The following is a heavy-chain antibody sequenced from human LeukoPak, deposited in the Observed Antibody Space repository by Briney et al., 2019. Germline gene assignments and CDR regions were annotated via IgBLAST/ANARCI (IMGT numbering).Heavy chain of an antibody. CDR2: MNPNSGNT. CDR3: ARKYSSGWKLSVFQH. D-gene: IGHD6-19*01. J-gene: IGHJ1*01. V-gene: IGHV1-8*01. Sequence: ASVKVSCKASGYTSTSYDINWVRQATGQGLEWMGWMNPNSGNTGYAQKFQGRVTMTRNTSISTAYMELSSLRSEDTPVYYCARKYSSGWKLSVFQHWGQGTLVTVSS. CDR1: GYTSTSYD.